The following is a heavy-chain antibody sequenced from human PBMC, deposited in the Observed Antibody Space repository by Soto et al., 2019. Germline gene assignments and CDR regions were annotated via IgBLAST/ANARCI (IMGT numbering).Heavy chain of an antibody. J-gene: IGHJ5*02. CDR1: GCSLREQW. CDR3: ARRRGRCSDGVCYSWWFDP. V-gene: IGHV5-51*01. D-gene: IGHD2-8*01. CDR2: VFLADSDA. Sequence: PVESLTISCKGSGCSLREQWIVWVLHTPDKRLERIGFVFLADSDARYSPAFQGHVTMSSDRSSTYLQWSSLKASDTGIYYCARRRGRCSDGVCYSWWFDPWGQGTRVTVSS.